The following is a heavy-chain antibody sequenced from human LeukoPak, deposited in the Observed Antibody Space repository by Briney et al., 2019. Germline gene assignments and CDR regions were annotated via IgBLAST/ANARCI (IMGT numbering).Heavy chain of an antibody. V-gene: IGHV3-43*01. CDR3: AKGVDFYASGSLFSPFYV. J-gene: IGHJ3*01. CDR1: GFTFSTYS. CDR2: ISGNGATT. Sequence: GGSLRLACAASGFTFSTYSMHWVRQVPWRGLEWVSLISGNGATTYYADSVKGRFTVFRDNSKNTVDLQMDSLRGDDSALYYCAKGVDFYASGSLFSPFYVWGQGTTVTVSS. D-gene: IGHD3-10*01.